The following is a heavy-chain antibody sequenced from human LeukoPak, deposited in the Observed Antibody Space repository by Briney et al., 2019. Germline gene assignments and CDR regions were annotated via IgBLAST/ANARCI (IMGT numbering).Heavy chain of an antibody. CDR2: TSSSSSTI. J-gene: IGHJ6*02. Sequence: GGSLRLSCAASGFTFSSYDMSWVRQAPGKGLEWVSYTSSSSSTIYYADSVKSRFTISRDNAKNSLYLQMNSLRAEDTAVYYCARLRYYGMDVWGQGTTVTVSS. CDR1: GFTFSSYD. CDR3: ARLRYYGMDV. V-gene: IGHV3-48*04.